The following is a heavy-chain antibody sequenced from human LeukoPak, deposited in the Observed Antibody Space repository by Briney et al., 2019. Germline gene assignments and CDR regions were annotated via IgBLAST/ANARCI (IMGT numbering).Heavy chain of an antibody. CDR1: GFTFGTFA. CDR3: ASYPSYSYSLDY. Sequence: AGGSLRLSCAASGFTFGTFAMTWVRQAPGKGLEWVSTVSDSGDVTYSADSVKGRFTISRDNSGNTLFLRMVSLRAEDTAVYYCASYPSYSYSLDYWGPGTLVTVSS. CDR2: VSDSGDVT. V-gene: IGHV3-23*01. J-gene: IGHJ4*02. D-gene: IGHD5-18*01.